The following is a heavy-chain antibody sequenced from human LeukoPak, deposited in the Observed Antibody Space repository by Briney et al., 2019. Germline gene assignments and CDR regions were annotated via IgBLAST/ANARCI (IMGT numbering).Heavy chain of an antibody. V-gene: IGHV4-31*03. CDR1: GGPISSGGYY. Sequence: SQTLSLTCSVSGGPISSGGYYWTSIRQHPGKVLDWIGYISYSGSTHYNPSLKSRITISVDTPKNQFSLNLSSVTAADTAVYYCARGPYCSSASCYLTYNYYYYMDVWGRGTTVTVSS. CDR2: ISYSGST. CDR3: ARGPYCSSASCYLTYNYYYYMDV. J-gene: IGHJ6*03. D-gene: IGHD2-2*01.